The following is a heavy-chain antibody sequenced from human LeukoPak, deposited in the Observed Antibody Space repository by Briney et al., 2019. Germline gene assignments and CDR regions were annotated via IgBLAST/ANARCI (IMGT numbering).Heavy chain of an antibody. Sequence: SETLSLTCTVSGGSISSYYWSWIRQPPGKGLEWIGYIYYSGSTNYNPSLKSRVTISVDTSKNQFSLKLSSVTAADTAVYYCARGGYDFWSGYYYYYYSMDVWGQGTTVTVSS. CDR3: ARGGYDFWSGYYYYYYSMDV. CDR1: GGSISSYY. V-gene: IGHV4-59*01. J-gene: IGHJ6*02. CDR2: IYYSGST. D-gene: IGHD3-3*01.